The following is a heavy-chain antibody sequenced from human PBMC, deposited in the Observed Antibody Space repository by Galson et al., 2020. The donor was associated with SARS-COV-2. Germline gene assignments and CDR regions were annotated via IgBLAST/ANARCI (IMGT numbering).Heavy chain of an antibody. CDR2: IIPILGIA. V-gene: IGHV1-69*10. Sequence: SVKVSCKASGGTFSSYAISWVRQAPGQGLEWMGGIIPILGIANYAQKFQGRVTITADKSTSTAYMELRSLRSEDTAVYYCVLGLSREGFGDLFCGAFDIWSQGTMVTVS. CDR3: VLGLSREGFGDLFCGAFDI. D-gene: IGHD3-10*01. CDR1: GGTFSSYA. J-gene: IGHJ3*02.